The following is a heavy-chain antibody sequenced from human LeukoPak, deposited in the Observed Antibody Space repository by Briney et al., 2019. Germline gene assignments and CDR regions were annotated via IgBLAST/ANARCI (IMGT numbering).Heavy chain of an antibody. Sequence: GESLKISCKGSGYSFTSYWIGWVRQMPGKGLEWMGIIYPGDSDTRYSPSFQGQVTISADKSISTAYLQWSSLKASDTAMYYCARQAWDYYDSSGHYPFDYWGQGTLVTVSS. CDR2: IYPGDSDT. CDR1: GYSFTSYW. V-gene: IGHV5-51*01. J-gene: IGHJ4*02. D-gene: IGHD3-22*01. CDR3: ARQAWDYYDSSGHYPFDY.